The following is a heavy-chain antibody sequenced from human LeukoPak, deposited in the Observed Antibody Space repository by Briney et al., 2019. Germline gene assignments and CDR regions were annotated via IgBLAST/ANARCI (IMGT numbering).Heavy chain of an antibody. CDR2: IRPEGTTT. V-gene: IGHV3-74*03. CDR3: ARDLDWILFDY. D-gene: IGHD3-9*01. Sequence: GGSLRLSCAASGFTFSTYWMRWVRQAPGKGLVWVSRIRPEGTTTAYADSVKGRFTISRDNAKNTLFPQMNSPSAEDTAVYYCARDLDWILFDYWGQGTLVTVSS. J-gene: IGHJ4*02. CDR1: GFTFSTYW.